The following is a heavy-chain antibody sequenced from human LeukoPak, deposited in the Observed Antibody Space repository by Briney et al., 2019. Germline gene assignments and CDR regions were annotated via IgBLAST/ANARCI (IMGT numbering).Heavy chain of an antibody. CDR2: INAGNGYT. J-gene: IGHJ4*02. Sequence: ASVKVSCKASGYTFTSYAMHWVRQAPGQRLEWMGWINAGNGYTKYSQEFQGRVTITRDTSASTAYMELSGLRSEDMAVYYCARVVKYSSGPLTDLLPYYFDYWGQGTLVTVSS. CDR1: GYTFTSYA. CDR3: ARVVKYSSGPLTDLLPYYFDY. D-gene: IGHD6-19*01. V-gene: IGHV1-3*03.